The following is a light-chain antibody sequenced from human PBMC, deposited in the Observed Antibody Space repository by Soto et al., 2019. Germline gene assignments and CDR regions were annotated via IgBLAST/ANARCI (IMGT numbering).Light chain of an antibody. CDR3: GTWDTDLSAGV. J-gene: IGLJ2*01. CDR2: DST. CDR1: SSNIGPNS. Sequence: QSVLTQPPSVSAAPGQKVTISCSGSSSNIGPNSVSWYLRLPGTAPKLLIYDSTNRPSGIPDRFSGSKSGTSATLAITGLQTGDEAYYYCGTWDTDLSAGVFGGGTKLTVL. V-gene: IGLV1-51*01.